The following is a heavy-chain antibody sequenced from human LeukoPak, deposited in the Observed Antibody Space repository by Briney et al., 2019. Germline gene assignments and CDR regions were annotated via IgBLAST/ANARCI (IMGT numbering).Heavy chain of an antibody. D-gene: IGHD6-6*01. J-gene: IGHJ4*02. CDR3: ARGGSIAARPIDY. CDR1: GFTFSSYA. V-gene: IGHV3-64*01. CDR2: ISSNGGST. Sequence: GGSLRLSCAASGFTFSSYAMHWVRQAPGKGLEYVSAISSNGGSTYYANSVKGRFTISIDNSKNTLFLQMGSLRAEDMAVYYCARGGSIAARPIDYWGQGTLVTVSS.